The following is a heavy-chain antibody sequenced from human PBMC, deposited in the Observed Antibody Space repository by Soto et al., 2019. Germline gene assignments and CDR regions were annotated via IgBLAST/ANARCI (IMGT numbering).Heavy chain of an antibody. CDR3: ARVDSSGWSAGDYFDY. CDR1: GCSISSYY. J-gene: IGHJ4*02. D-gene: IGHD6-19*01. V-gene: IGHV4-59*01. Sequence: SETLSLTCTVSGCSISSYYWSWIRQPPGKGLEWIGYIYYSGSTNYNPSLKSRVTISVDTSKNQFSLKLSSVTAAGTAVYYCARVDSSGWSAGDYFDYWGQGTLVTVSS. CDR2: IYYSGST.